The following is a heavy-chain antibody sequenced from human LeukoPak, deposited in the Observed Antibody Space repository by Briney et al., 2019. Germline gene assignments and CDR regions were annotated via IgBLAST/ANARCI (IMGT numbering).Heavy chain of an antibody. Sequence: SQTLSLTCTVSGGSISSGGYYWSWIRQHPGKGLEWIVYIYYSGSTYYNPSLKSRVTISVDTSKNQFSLKLSSVTAADTAVYYCANQGLGYCSSTSCYTGAFDIWGQGTMVTVSS. CDR3: ANQGLGYCSSTSCYTGAFDI. J-gene: IGHJ3*02. D-gene: IGHD2-2*02. CDR2: IYYSGST. CDR1: GGSISSGGYY. V-gene: IGHV4-31*03.